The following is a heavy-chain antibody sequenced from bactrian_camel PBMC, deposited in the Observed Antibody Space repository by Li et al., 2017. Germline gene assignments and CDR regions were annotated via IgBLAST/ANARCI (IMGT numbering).Heavy chain of an antibody. CDR3: TTKYRSGEYCYTTAGFGY. D-gene: IGHD2*01. J-gene: IGHJ6*01. CDR1: GFIFSSYY. CDR2: IYSDGSYT. Sequence: HVQLVESGGGLVQPGGSLRLSCAASGFIFSSYYIAWVRQAPGKGLEWVSSIYSDGSYTSYADSVKGRFTISRDNAKNTVYLQMNSLKSEDTALYYCTTKYRSGEYCYTTAGFGYWGRGTQVTVS. V-gene: IGHV3-2*01.